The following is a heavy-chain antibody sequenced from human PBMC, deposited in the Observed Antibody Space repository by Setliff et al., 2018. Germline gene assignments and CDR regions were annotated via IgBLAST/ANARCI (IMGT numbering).Heavy chain of an antibody. V-gene: IGHV5-51*01. CDR2: IYPGDSDT. Sequence: GESLKISCKGSGYSFSNYWIAWVRQMPGNGLEWMGIIYPGDSDTRYSPSFQGQVTISADKSISTAYLQWGSLKASDTAMYYCARTTCQLPSLNWFDPWGQGTLVTVS. D-gene: IGHD1-1*01. CDR3: ARTTCQLPSLNWFDP. J-gene: IGHJ5*02. CDR1: GYSFSNYW.